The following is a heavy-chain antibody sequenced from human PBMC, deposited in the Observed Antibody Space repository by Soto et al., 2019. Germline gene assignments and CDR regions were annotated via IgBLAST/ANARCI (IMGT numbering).Heavy chain of an antibody. J-gene: IGHJ4*02. D-gene: IGHD3-10*01. CDR2: ISGTGGAA. V-gene: IGHV3-23*01. CDR3: AKPEEVVRGFDF. Sequence: GGSLRLSCAASGFTFGHFAMSWVRQAPGKGLEWVAAISGTGGAAYYADSVKGRFTISRDNSRNTLFLQMNSLRVDDTAIYYCAKPEEVVRGFDFCGLGTVVTVSS. CDR1: GFTFGHFA.